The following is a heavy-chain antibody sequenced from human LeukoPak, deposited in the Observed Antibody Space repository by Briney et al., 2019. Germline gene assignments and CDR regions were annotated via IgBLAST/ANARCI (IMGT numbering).Heavy chain of an antibody. J-gene: IGHJ4*02. CDR2: IIPILGIA. D-gene: IGHD3-10*01. Sequence: SVKVSCKASGGTFSSYTISWVRQAPGQGLEWMGRIIPILGIANYAQKFQGRVTITADKSTSTAYMEPSSLRSEDTAVYYCATTGDMVRGVFDYWGQGTLVTVSS. CDR3: ATTGDMVRGVFDY. V-gene: IGHV1-69*02. CDR1: GGTFSSYT.